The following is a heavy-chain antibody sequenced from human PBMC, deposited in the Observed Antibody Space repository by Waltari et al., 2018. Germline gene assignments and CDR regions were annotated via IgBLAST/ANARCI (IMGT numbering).Heavy chain of an antibody. D-gene: IGHD3-10*01. V-gene: IGHV3-48*03. CDR3: ARGVTSYYYGAGNWFDP. CDR1: GFTFSNYE. J-gene: IGHJ5*02. CDR2: ISSGGSTI. Sequence: EVQLVESGGGLVQPVGSLKLSCTASGFTFSNYEMNWVRLAPGQGLEWISYISSGGSTIYYADSVKGRFTISRDNAKNSLYLQMNSLRAEDTAVYYCARGVTSYYYGAGNWFDPWGQGTLVTVSS.